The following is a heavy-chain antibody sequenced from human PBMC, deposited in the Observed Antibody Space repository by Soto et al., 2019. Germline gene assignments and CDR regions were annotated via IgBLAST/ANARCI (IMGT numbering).Heavy chain of an antibody. CDR3: ARGSRRGGGRWSGSYYDSSGYYRVATVGLNYYGMDV. Sequence: SETLSLTCTVSGDSIRSSSYYWGWVRQPPGKGLEYIGSIYYSGSTFYNXSLKSRVTISVDTSKNQFSLKLSSVTAADTAVYYCARGSRRGGGRWSGSYYDSSGYYRVATVGLNYYGMDVWGQGTTVTVSS. J-gene: IGHJ6*02. D-gene: IGHD3-22*01. CDR2: IYYSGST. CDR1: GDSIRSSSYY. V-gene: IGHV4-39*07.